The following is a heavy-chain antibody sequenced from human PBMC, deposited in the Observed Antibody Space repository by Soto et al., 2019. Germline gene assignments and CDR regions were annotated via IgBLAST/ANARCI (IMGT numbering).Heavy chain of an antibody. CDR1: GYSFTSYW. V-gene: IGHV5-51*01. D-gene: IGHD6-6*01. CDR2: IYPGDSDT. CDR3: ARLGSSSSGSTDWFDP. Sequence: PGESLKISCKGSGYSFTSYWIGWVRQMPGKGLEWMGIIYPGDSDTRYSPSFQGQVTISADKSISTAYLQWSSLKASDTAMYYCARLGSSSSGSTDWFDPWGQGTLVTVSS. J-gene: IGHJ5*02.